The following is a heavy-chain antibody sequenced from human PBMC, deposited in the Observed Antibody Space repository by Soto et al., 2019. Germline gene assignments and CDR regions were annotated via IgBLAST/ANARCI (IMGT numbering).Heavy chain of an antibody. CDR2: INEDGSGK. D-gene: IGHD4-17*01. CDR3: ARDRDDYGDSGGRGSDS. Sequence: SLRLYCEASGFTFSSCWMSWVRQAPGKGLEWVANINEDGSGKYYVDSVKGRFTISRDNAGNSLYLQMNSLRAEDTAVYYCARDRDDYGDSGGRGSDSWGQGTLVTVSS. CDR1: GFTFSSCW. J-gene: IGHJ4*02. V-gene: IGHV3-7*03.